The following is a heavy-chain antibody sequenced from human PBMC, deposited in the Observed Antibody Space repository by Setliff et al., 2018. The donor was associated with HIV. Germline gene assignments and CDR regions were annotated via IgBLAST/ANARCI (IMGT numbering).Heavy chain of an antibody. CDR1: GFTLSTSW. CDR3: TRKLAPGHGMDV. D-gene: IGHD3-3*02. V-gene: IGHV3-74*01. CDR2: INSDGSTT. J-gene: IGHJ6*02. Sequence: PGGSLRLSCAASGFTLSTSWMHWVRQAPGKGLVWVSRINSDGSTTTYADSVKGRFTISRDNAKNSLYLQMDSLRVEDTTVYYCTRKLAPGHGMDVWGQGTTVTVSS.